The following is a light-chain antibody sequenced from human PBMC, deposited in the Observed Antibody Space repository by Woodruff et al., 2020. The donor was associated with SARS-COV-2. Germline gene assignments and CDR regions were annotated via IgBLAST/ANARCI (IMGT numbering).Light chain of an antibody. CDR1: NSNNGGNT. J-gene: IGLJ2*01. CDR2: VNN. CDR3: AAWDDSLSDVV. Sequence: ISCSGGNSNNGGNTVYWYQQLPGAAPKLLFYVNNQGPSGVPDRFSGSKSGSSASLAISGLRSEDEADYYCAAWDDSLSDVVFGGG. V-gene: IGLV1-47*01.